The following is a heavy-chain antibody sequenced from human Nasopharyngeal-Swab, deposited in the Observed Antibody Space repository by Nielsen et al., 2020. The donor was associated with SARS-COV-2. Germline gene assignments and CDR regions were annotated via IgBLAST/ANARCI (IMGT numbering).Heavy chain of an antibody. CDR3: ARRKFNYSNFEYYFDF. CDR2: INHSGST. D-gene: IGHD6-13*01. CDR1: GGSFSGYY. J-gene: IGHJ4*02. Sequence: GSLRLSCAVYGGSFSGYYWSWIRQPPGKGLEWIGEINHSGSTYYNPSLKSRVTISVDTSKNQFSLKLNSVTAADTAVYYCARRKFNYSNFEYYFDFWGQGTLVTVSS. V-gene: IGHV4-34*01.